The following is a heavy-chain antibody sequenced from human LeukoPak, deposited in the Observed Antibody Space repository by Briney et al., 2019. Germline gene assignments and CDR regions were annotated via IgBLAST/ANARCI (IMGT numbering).Heavy chain of an antibody. J-gene: IGHJ4*02. CDR3: ASANTVGATDY. Sequence: PSETRSLTCTVSGGSISSYYWSWIRQPPGKLLEWIRYTYYIGSTNYNRSLKRPVTISVDTHKNQFSLKLRSVPAADPAVYYCASANTVGATDYWGKGTLVTVSS. CDR2: TYYIGST. V-gene: IGHV4-59*01. D-gene: IGHD1-26*01. CDR1: GGSISSYY.